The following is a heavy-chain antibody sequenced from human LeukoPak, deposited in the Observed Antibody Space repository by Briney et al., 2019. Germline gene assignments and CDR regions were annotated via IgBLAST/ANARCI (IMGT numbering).Heavy chain of an antibody. D-gene: IGHD3-3*01. CDR3: ARVGGTNFYYYGLDV. V-gene: IGHV4-30-2*01. Sequence: SETLSLTCSVSGGSIRSGGYSWRWLRQPPGKGLVCIGYIYHSGNTYYNPSLKTRVTISVDRSKNQFSLKLSSVTAADTAVYYGARVGGTNFYYYGLDVWGQGTTVTVSS. CDR2: IYHSGNT. J-gene: IGHJ6*02. CDR1: GGSIRSGGYS.